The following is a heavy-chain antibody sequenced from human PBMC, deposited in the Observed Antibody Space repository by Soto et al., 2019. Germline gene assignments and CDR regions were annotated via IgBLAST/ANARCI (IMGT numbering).Heavy chain of an antibody. CDR1: GFTFSSYS. CDR3: ARESYDFWSGLIDY. J-gene: IGHJ4*02. D-gene: IGHD3-3*01. Sequence: GGSLRLSCAASGFTFSSYSMNWVRQAPGKGLEWVSSISSSSSYIYYADSVKGRFTISRDNAKNSLYLQMNSLRAEDTAVYYCARESYDFWSGLIDYWGQGTLVTVSS. V-gene: IGHV3-21*01. CDR2: ISSSSSYI.